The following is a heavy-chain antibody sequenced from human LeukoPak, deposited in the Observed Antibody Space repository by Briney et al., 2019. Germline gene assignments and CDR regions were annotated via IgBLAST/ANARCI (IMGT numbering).Heavy chain of an antibody. CDR3: ARDAAGTYCYYYMDV. CDR1: GRSISSYY. V-gene: IGHV4-59*01. D-gene: IGHD6-19*01. Sequence: PSETLTLTCTVPGRSISSYYWSWLRQPPGKGLEWIGYIYYRGSTNSVPALKRRVTISVDTSKNQVSLKLSTVTAADTAVYYCARDAAGTYCYYYMDVWGKGTTVTVSS. J-gene: IGHJ6*03. CDR2: IYYRGST.